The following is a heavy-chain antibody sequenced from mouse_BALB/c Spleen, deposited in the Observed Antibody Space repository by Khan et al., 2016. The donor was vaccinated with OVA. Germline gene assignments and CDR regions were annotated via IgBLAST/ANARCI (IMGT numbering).Heavy chain of an antibody. CDR2: ISPGSGDT. Sequence: QVQLQQSGAELARPGASVKLSCKASGYTFTDYYINWVKQRTGQGLEWIGEISPGSGDTYYHDSFKGKATLTADTSSRTAYMQLSSLTTEASAALFCARRNYFGYTFAYWGQGTLVTVSA. CDR3: ARRNYFGYTFAY. D-gene: IGHD1-2*01. CDR1: GYTFTDYY. J-gene: IGHJ3*01. V-gene: IGHV1-77*01.